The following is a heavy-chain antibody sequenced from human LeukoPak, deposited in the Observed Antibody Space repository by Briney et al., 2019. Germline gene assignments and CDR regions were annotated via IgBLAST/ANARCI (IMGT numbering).Heavy chain of an antibody. Sequence: GSLRLSCAASGFSFSSYDMHWVRQVTGKGLGWVSAIGTSGDTYYPDSVKGRFTISRENAKNSLYLQMYSLRAGDTAIYYCARGTGERATHFHSWGQGTLVTVSS. J-gene: IGHJ4*02. CDR2: IGTSGDT. D-gene: IGHD5-24*01. V-gene: IGHV3-13*01. CDR1: GFSFSSYD. CDR3: ARGTGERATHFHS.